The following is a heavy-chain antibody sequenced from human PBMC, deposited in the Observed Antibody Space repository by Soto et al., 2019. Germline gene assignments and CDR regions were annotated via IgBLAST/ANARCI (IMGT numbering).Heavy chain of an antibody. D-gene: IGHD3-22*01. CDR1: GFTFSSYA. J-gene: IGHJ4*02. CDR3: AKVRYYYDSSWCGVFDY. V-gene: IGHV3-23*01. CDR2: ISGSGGST. Sequence: GGSLRLSCAASGFTFSSYAMSWVRQAPGKGLEWVSAISGSGGSTYYADSVKGRFTISRDNSKNTLYLQMNSLRAEDTAVYYCAKVRYYYDSSWCGVFDYWGQGTLVTVSS.